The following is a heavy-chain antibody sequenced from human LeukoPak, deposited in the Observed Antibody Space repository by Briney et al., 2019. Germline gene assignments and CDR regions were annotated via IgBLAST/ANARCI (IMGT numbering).Heavy chain of an antibody. J-gene: IGHJ6*02. D-gene: IGHD3-3*01. Sequence: ASVKVSCKASGGTFSSYAISWVRQAPGQGLEWMGGIIPIFGTANYAQKFQGRVTITADESTSTAYMELSSLRSEDTAVYYCARGWRYYDFWSGPRKQYYYYGMDVWGQGTTVTVSS. CDR3: ARGWRYYDFWSGPRKQYYYYGMDV. CDR1: GGTFSSYA. CDR2: IIPIFGTA. V-gene: IGHV1-69*01.